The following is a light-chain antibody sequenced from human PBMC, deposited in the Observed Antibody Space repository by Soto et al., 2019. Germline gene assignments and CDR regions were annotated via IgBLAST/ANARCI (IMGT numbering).Light chain of an antibody. CDR3: QQHNTWPRT. CDR2: GAS. CDR1: QSVSNN. J-gene: IGKJ1*01. Sequence: EIVMTQSPATLSVSPGERATLSCRASQSVSNNLAWYQPKPGQAPRLLIYGASTRATGIPARFSGSGSGTALTLTVSSLQSEDFEVYYCQQHNTWPRTFGQGTKVEIK. V-gene: IGKV3-15*01.